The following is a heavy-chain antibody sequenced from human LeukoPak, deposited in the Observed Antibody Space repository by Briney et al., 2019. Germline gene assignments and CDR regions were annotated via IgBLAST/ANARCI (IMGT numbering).Heavy chain of an antibody. CDR3: ARVFYGSGSYYYFDY. J-gene: IGHJ4*02. CDR1: GFTFSSYS. D-gene: IGHD3-10*01. Sequence: GGSLRLSCAASGFTFSSYSMNWVRQAPRKGLQWGSSISSSSSYIYYADSVKGRFTISRDNAKNSLYLQMNSLRAEDTAVYYCARVFYGSGSYYYFDYWGQGTLATVSS. CDR2: ISSSSSYI. V-gene: IGHV3-21*01.